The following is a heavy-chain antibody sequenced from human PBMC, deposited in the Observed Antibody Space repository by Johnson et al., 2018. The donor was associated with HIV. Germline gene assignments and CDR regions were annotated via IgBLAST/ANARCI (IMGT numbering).Heavy chain of an antibody. D-gene: IGHD2-15*01. CDR1: GFTFSNAW. V-gene: IGHV3-15*01. CDR3: ARDHLRRSHAFDI. CDR2: IKSKTDGGTK. Sequence: VQLVESGGGLVKPGGSLRLSCAASGFTFSNAWMSWVRQAPGKGLEWVGSIKSKTDGGTKDYAAPVKGRFTISRDDSKNTLYLQMNSLRAEDTAVYYCARDHLRRSHAFDIWGQGTMVTVSS. J-gene: IGHJ3*02.